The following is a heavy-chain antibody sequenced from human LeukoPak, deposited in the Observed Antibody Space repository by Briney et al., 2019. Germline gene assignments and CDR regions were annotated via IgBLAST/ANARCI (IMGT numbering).Heavy chain of an antibody. CDR1: GGTFSSYA. J-gene: IGHJ3*02. D-gene: IGHD4-11*01. CDR3: ARSTPDYSAFDI. CDR2: IIPIFGTA. Sequence: ASVKVSCKASGGTFSSYAISWVRQAPGQGLEWMGGIIPIFGTANYAQKFQGRVTITADESTSTAYMELSSLRSEDTAVYYCARSTPDYSAFDIWGQGTMVTVPS. V-gene: IGHV1-69*13.